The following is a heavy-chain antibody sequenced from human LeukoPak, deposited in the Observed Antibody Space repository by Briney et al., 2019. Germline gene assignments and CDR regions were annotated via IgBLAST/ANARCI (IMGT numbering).Heavy chain of an antibody. CDR3: ARLSGYDEYPDY. Sequence: ASVKVSCKASGYIFSSYGIGWVRQAPGQGLEWMGWISVYNGNTNYAQKLQGRVTMTTDTSTSTAYMELRSLRSDDTAVYYCARLSGYDEYPDYWGQGTLVTVSS. V-gene: IGHV1-18*01. CDR1: GYIFSSYG. J-gene: IGHJ4*02. CDR2: ISVYNGNT. D-gene: IGHD6-13*01.